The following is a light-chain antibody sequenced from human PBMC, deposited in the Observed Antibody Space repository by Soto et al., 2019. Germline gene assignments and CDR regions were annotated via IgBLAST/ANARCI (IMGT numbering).Light chain of an antibody. CDR3: VAWDESLNGYV. V-gene: IGLV1-44*01. J-gene: IGLJ1*01. Sequence: QSVLTQPPSASGTPGQRVTISCSGGSSNIGVNTVTWYQQLPRAAPKLLIYTNDQRPSGVPDRFSASKSGTAAFLAISGLQAEDEADYFFVAWDESLNGYVLGTGTKVTVL. CDR2: TND. CDR1: SSNIGVNT.